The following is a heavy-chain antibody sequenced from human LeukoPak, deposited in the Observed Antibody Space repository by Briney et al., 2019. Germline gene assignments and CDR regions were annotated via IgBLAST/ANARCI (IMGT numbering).Heavy chain of an antibody. J-gene: IGHJ3*02. Sequence: GGSLRPSCAASGFTFIRYWMSWVRQAPGKGLEWVANIKQDGSDKYYVDSVKGRFTISRDNAKDSLYLQMNSLRAEDTALYYCARDICSSASWHDAFDIWGQGTMVTVSS. CDR1: GFTFIRYW. D-gene: IGHD2-2*01. V-gene: IGHV3-7*01. CDR3: ARDICSSASWHDAFDI. CDR2: IKQDGSDK.